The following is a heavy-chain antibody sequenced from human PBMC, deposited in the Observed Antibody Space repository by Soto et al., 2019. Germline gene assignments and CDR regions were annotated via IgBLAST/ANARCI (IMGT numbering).Heavy chain of an antibody. V-gene: IGHV4-30-2*01. CDR1: GGSISSGGYS. Sequence: QLQLQESGSGLVKPSQTLSLTCVVSGGSISSGGYSWSWIRQPPGKGLEGIAYIYHSGSTYNNPSRKSRVTISVDRTKNQYSRKLSSVTAADTAVDYCVRAPGPWGQGTLVTVSS. J-gene: IGHJ5*02. CDR2: IYHSGST. CDR3: VRAPGP.